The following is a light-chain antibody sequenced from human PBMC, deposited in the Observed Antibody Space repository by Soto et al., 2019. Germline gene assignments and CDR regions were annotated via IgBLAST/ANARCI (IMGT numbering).Light chain of an antibody. CDR3: QQSYSSWT. Sequence: DVQLTQYPSSLSASVGDNVTITCKANQCINYYLSWYQQKPRKAPHLLIYGASNLQSGVPSRFSSRGSRTDFSLTISRLQAEDLATYFCQQSYSSWTFGQGTKVEIK. CDR1: QCINYY. J-gene: IGKJ1*01. CDR2: GAS. V-gene: IGKV1-39*01.